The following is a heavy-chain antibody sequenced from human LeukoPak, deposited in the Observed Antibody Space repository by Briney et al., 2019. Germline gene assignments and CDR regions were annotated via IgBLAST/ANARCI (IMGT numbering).Heavy chain of an antibody. D-gene: IGHD5-24*01. V-gene: IGHV3-21*01. Sequence: GGSLRLSCAASGFTFSSYAMHWVRQAPGKGLEWVSSISSGSSYIYYADSVKGRFTISRDNAKNSLYLQMNSLRAEDTAVYYCARDPDGSEAYFDYWGQGTLVTVSS. CDR3: ARDPDGSEAYFDY. CDR1: GFTFSSYA. CDR2: ISSGSSYI. J-gene: IGHJ4*02.